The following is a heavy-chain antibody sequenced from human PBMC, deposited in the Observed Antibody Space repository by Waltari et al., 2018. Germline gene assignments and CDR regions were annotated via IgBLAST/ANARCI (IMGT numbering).Heavy chain of an antibody. CDR2: ISGRAAST. J-gene: IGHJ4*02. Sequence: EVQLLESGGDLVQPGGSLRLSCAASGFTFNIYAMSWVRQAPGKGLEGVSAISGRAASTYSAVSGKGRFTISRDNSKSTMFLQMNSLRADDTAIYFCAKGRGSIAVAAQGGHYFDYWGQGALVSVSS. CDR3: AKGRGSIAVAAQGGHYFDY. V-gene: IGHV3-23*01. D-gene: IGHD6-19*01. CDR1: GFTFNIYA.